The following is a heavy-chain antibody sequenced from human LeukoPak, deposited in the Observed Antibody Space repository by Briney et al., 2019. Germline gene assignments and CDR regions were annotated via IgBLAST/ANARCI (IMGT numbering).Heavy chain of an antibody. CDR1: GFTFSSYW. CDR2: IKRDGSEE. CDR3: ALYDYSNSYLDY. V-gene: IGHV3-7*01. Sequence: GGSLRLSCAGSGFTFSSYWMSWVRQAPGKGLEWVASIKRDGSEEYYVDSVKGRFTISRDNAKDSLYLQMNNLRAEDTAVYYCALYDYSNSYLDYWGQGILVTVSS. J-gene: IGHJ4*02. D-gene: IGHD4-11*01.